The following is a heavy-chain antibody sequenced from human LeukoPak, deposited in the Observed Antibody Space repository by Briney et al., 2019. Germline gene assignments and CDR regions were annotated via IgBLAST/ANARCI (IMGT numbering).Heavy chain of an antibody. D-gene: IGHD1-26*01. V-gene: IGHV3-21*01. Sequence: GGSLRLSRAASGFTFSTYNMNWVRQAPGKGLEWVSSITSSSSYIYYADSVKGRFTISRDNAKNSLYLQMNSLRDEDTAVYYCARDPYSGSYGDYYYYYMDVWGKGTTVTISS. J-gene: IGHJ6*03. CDR2: ITSSSSYI. CDR3: ARDPYSGSYGDYYYYYMDV. CDR1: GFTFSTYN.